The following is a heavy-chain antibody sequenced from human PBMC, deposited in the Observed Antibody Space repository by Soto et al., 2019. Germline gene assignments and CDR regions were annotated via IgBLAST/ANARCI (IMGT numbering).Heavy chain of an antibody. CDR2: INHSGST. CDR3: ARVVATIRDVVVVAATRNFGYYYYYYMDV. D-gene: IGHD2-15*01. Sequence: SETLSLTCAVYGGSFSGYYWSWIRQPPGKGLEWIGEINHSGSTNYNPSLKSRVTISVDTSKNQFSLKLSSVTAADTAVYYCARVVATIRDVVVVAATRNFGYYYYYYMDVWGKGTTVTVSS. V-gene: IGHV4-34*01. J-gene: IGHJ6*03. CDR1: GGSFSGYY.